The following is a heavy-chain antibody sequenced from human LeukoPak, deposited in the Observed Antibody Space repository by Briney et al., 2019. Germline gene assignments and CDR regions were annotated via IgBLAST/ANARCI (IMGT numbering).Heavy chain of an antibody. CDR2: ISSSNSYI. Sequence: PGGSLRLSCAASGFTFSSYNMHWVRQPPGKGLEWVSSISSSNSYIYYADSMKGRFTISRDNAKNSLYLQMNSLRAEDTAVYCCARGTNWSPLDFDYWGQGTLVTVSS. CDR1: GFTFSSYN. D-gene: IGHD1-20*01. CDR3: ARGTNWSPLDFDY. V-gene: IGHV3-21*01. J-gene: IGHJ4*02.